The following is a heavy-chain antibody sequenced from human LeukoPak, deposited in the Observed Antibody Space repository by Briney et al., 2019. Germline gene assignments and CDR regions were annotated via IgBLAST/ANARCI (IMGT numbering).Heavy chain of an antibody. J-gene: IGHJ4*02. D-gene: IGHD6-13*01. Sequence: GGSLRLSCAASGFTFSSYAMSWVRQAPGRGLEWVAVISYDGSNKYYADSVKGRFTISRDNSKNTLYLQMNSLRAEDTAVYYCASGIYSSSWYDLYSDYWGQGTLVTVSS. CDR2: ISYDGSNK. CDR3: ASGIYSSSWYDLYSDY. CDR1: GFTFSSYA. V-gene: IGHV3-30-3*01.